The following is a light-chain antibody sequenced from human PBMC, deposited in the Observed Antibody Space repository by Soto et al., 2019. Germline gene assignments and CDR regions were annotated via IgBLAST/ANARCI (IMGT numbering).Light chain of an antibody. CDR3: HQRYNWPRVT. Sequence: EIVLTQSPATLSLSPGERATLSCRASQSVSIYVAWYQQKPGQPPRLLIYDASNRATGIPARFSGSGSGTDFTLTISSLEPEDFAVYFCHQRYNWPRVTFGQGTRLEI. CDR1: QSVSIY. V-gene: IGKV3-11*01. CDR2: DAS. J-gene: IGKJ5*01.